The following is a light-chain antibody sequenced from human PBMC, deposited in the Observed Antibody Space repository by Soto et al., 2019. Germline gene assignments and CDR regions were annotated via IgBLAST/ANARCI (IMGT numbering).Light chain of an antibody. CDR2: EGN. Sequence: QSVLTQPASVSGSPGQSITFSCTVASSDVGSYNLVSWYQHHPGKAPKFMIYEGNKRTSGVSNRFSGSQSGTTASLTISGLQPEDEADYYCFSYTTSSTVVFGTGTKLTVL. V-gene: IGLV2-14*02. CDR3: FSYTTSSTVV. J-gene: IGLJ1*01. CDR1: SSDVGSYNL.